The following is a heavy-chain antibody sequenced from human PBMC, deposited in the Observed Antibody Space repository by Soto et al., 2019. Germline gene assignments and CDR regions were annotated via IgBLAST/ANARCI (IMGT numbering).Heavy chain of an antibody. D-gene: IGHD1-7*01. V-gene: IGHV3-74*03. CDR1: GFIFNNYW. J-gene: IGHJ6*02. Sequence: EVQLVESGGGLVQPGGSLRLSCAASGFIFNNYWMHWVRQAPGKGLVWVSRLHSDGSTTTYADSVKGRFTISRDNAKNTRYLQMNSLRAEDTAVYYCARELPTTLRGGYYYSYGMDVWGQGTTVTVSS. CDR2: LHSDGSTT. CDR3: ARELPTTLRGGYYYSYGMDV.